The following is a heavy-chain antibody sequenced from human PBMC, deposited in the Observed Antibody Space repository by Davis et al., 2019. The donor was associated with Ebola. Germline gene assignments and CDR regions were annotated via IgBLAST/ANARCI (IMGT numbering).Heavy chain of an antibody. D-gene: IGHD3-22*01. V-gene: IGHV3-74*01. CDR1: GFTLSSYW. CDR2: INSDGSST. Sequence: GESLKISCAASGFTLSSYWMHWVRQTPGKGLVWVSRINSDGSSTSYADSVKGRFTISRDNAKNTLYLQMNSLRAEDTAVYYCARAFSSGSITPFDYWGQGTLVTVSS. CDR3: ARAFSSGSITPFDY. J-gene: IGHJ4*02.